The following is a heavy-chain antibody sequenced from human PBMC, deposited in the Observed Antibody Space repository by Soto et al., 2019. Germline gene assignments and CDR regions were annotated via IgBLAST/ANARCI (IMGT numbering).Heavy chain of an antibody. J-gene: IGHJ1*01. CDR1: GFTFSDYY. D-gene: IGHD3-22*01. Sequence: PGGSLRLSCAASGFTFSDYYMTWIRQPPGKGLEWVSFISSGGTSVNYADSVKGRFTISRDNANNSLFLQMTSLKAEDTAVYFCARRHYYDITALPDYFHLWGQGTLVTVSS. V-gene: IGHV3-11*01. CDR3: ARRHYYDITALPDYFHL. CDR2: ISSGGTSV.